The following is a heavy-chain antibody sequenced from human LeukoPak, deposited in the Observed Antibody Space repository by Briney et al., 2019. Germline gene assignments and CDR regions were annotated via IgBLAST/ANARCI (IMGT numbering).Heavy chain of an antibody. D-gene: IGHD2-2*01. CDR3: AREGRYQLRVAPFDY. CDR1: GGSISSGSYY. J-gene: IGHJ4*02. V-gene: IGHV4-61*02. Sequence: KPSETLSLTCTVSGGSISSGSYYWSWIRQPAGKGLEWIGRIYTSGSTNYNPSLKSRVTISVDTSKNQFSLKLSSVTAANTAVYYCAREGRYQLRVAPFDYWGQGTLVTVSS. CDR2: IYTSGST.